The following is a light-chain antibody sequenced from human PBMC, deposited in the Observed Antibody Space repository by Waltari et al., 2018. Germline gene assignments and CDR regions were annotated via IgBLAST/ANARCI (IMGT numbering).Light chain of an antibody. J-gene: IGLJ2*01. CDR3: SSYTASRALEVL. CDR2: DVS. V-gene: IGLV2-14*03. CDR1: NSDVGDFYF. Sequence: QSALTQPASVSGSPGQSLTISCTGTNSDVGDFYFVSWYHQHPADAPNLLIYDVSNRPSGVSHRFSGSKSGNTASLTISGLQAEDEADYYCSSYTASRALEVLFGGGTKLTVL.